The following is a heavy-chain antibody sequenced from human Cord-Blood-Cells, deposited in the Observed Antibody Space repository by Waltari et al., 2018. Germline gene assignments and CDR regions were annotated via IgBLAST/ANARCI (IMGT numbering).Heavy chain of an antibody. CDR2: INTNSGNK. Sequence: QVQLVQSGAEVKKPGASVKVSCKASGYTFTSYDINWVRQATGQGLEWMGCINTNSGNKGYAQKFQSRVTMTRNTSISTAYMGLSRLRSEDTGVYYCASRSLKNSSSWYRNWFDPWGQGTLVTVSS. D-gene: IGHD6-13*01. CDR3: ASRSLKNSSSWYRNWFDP. V-gene: IGHV1-8*01. CDR1: GYTFTSYD. J-gene: IGHJ5*02.